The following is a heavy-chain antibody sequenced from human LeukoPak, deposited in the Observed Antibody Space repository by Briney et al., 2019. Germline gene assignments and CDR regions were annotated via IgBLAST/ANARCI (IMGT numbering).Heavy chain of an antibody. CDR1: GGSISSYY. CDR3: ARPFSEAEGFDY. J-gene: IGHJ4*02. Sequence: SETPSLTCTVSGGSISSYYWSWIRQPPGKGLEWIGYIYYSGSTNYNPSLKSRVTISVDTSKNQFSLKLSSVTAADTAVYYCARPFSEAEGFDYWGQGTLVTVSS. V-gene: IGHV4-59*01. CDR2: IYYSGST. D-gene: IGHD6-13*01.